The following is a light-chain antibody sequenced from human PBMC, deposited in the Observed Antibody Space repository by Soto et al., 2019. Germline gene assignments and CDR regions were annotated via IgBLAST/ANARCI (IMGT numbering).Light chain of an antibody. V-gene: IGKV1-27*01. CDR3: QKYNSGPPVT. CDR2: AAS. J-gene: IGKJ3*01. Sequence: DIQMTQSPSSLSASVGDRVTITCRASQGISNYLAWYQQKPGQVPKLLIYAASTLQSGVPSRFSGSGSGPDFTLTIISLQPEDVGSYYCQKYNSGPPVTFGPGTKVDIK. CDR1: QGISNY.